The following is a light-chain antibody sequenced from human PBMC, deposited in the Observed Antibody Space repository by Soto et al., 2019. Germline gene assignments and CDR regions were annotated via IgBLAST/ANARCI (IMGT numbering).Light chain of an antibody. CDR3: QQYSSWLWT. Sequence: EIVMTNSPATLSVSPGERATLSCRASQSVSSNLAWYQQKPGQAPRLLIYGASTRATGIPARFSGSGSGTEFTLTISSLQSEDFAVYYCQQYSSWLWTFGQGTKVDIK. CDR2: GAS. CDR1: QSVSSN. J-gene: IGKJ1*01. V-gene: IGKV3-15*01.